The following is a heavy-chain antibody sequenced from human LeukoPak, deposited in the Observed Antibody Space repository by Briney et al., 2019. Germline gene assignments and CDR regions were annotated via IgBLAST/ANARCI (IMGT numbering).Heavy chain of an antibody. CDR1: GFTFSSYA. V-gene: IGHV3-23*01. Sequence: PGGSLRLSCAASGFTFSSYAMSWVRQAPGKGLEWVSAISGSGGSTYYADSVKGRFTISRDNSKNTLYLQMNSVRAEETAVYYCAKQGRMTTVYDYWGQGTLVTVSS. CDR2: ISGSGGST. CDR3: AKQGRMTTVYDY. J-gene: IGHJ4*02. D-gene: IGHD3-9*01.